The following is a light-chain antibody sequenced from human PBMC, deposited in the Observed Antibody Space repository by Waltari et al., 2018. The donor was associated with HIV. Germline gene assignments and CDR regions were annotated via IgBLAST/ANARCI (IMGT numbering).Light chain of an antibody. Sequence: QSALTQPASVSGSPGQSITISCTGTSSDVGGYNYVSWYQQHPGKAPKLLIYEVSNRPSGISNRFSGSKSGNTASLTISGLQAADEADYYCCSYASSTTLDVFGGGTKLTVL. J-gene: IGLJ2*01. CDR2: EVS. CDR1: SSDVGGYNY. V-gene: IGLV2-14*01. CDR3: CSYASSTTLDV.